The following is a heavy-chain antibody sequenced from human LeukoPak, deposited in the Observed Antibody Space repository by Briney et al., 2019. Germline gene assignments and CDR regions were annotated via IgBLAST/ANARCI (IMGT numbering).Heavy chain of an antibody. Sequence: TGGSLRLSCAASGFTFSSYGMHWVRQAPGKGLEWVAVIWYDGSNKYYADSVKGRFTISRDNSKNTLHLQMNSLRAEDTAVYYCARDGSGLYLYYYMDVWGKGTTVTVSS. V-gene: IGHV3-33*01. CDR3: ARDGSGLYLYYYMDV. CDR1: GFTFSSYG. J-gene: IGHJ6*03. CDR2: IWYDGSNK. D-gene: IGHD6-25*01.